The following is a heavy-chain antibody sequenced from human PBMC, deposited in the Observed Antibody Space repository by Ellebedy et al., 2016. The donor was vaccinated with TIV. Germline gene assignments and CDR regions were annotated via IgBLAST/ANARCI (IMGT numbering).Heavy chain of an antibody. D-gene: IGHD3-22*01. CDR3: ARDYYDSSGYEYWFDP. CDR2: IWYDGSNK. J-gene: IGHJ5*02. CDR1: GFTFSSYG. Sequence: LSLTCAASGFTFSSYGMHWVRQAPGKGLEWVAVIWYDGSNKYYADSVKGRFTISRDNSKNTLYLQMNSLRAEDTAVYYCARDYYDSSGYEYWFDPWGQGTLVTVSS. V-gene: IGHV3-33*01.